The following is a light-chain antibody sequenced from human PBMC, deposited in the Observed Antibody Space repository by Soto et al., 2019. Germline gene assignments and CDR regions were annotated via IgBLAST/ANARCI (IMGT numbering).Light chain of an antibody. CDR2: EAS. V-gene: IGKV1-39*01. CDR1: QSISTY. Sequence: DIQMTQSPSSLSASVGDRVTITCRASQSISTYLNWYQQKPGKAPKLLIFEASSLQAGVPSRFSGSGSGTDFTLTISSLQPEDFATYYCQQSLTTPPTFGQGTKAEI. CDR3: QQSLTTPPT. J-gene: IGKJ1*01.